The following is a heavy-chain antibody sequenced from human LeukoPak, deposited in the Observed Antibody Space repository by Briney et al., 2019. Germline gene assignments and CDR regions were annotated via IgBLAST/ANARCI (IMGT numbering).Heavy chain of an antibody. J-gene: IGHJ5*02. CDR3: ARVATDGGGFDP. V-gene: IGHV3-7*01. Sequence: PGGSLRLSCAASGFTFSTYWMAWVRQAPGKGLEWVANIKGDGSEKYHGDSVKGRFIISRDNAKDSLYLQMNSLRAEDTAVYYCARVATDGGGFDPWGQGTLVTVSS. CDR2: IKGDGSEK. D-gene: IGHD3-16*01. CDR1: GFTFSTYW.